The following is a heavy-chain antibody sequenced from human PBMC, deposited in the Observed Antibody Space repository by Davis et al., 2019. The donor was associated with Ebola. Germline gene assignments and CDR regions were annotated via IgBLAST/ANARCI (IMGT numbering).Heavy chain of an antibody. J-gene: IGHJ4*02. D-gene: IGHD2-15*01. CDR1: GFIFSNYG. CDR3: AKGGRFASDSIDY. Sequence: GESLKISCAASGFIFSNYGMHWVRQAPGKGLEWVAAISYDEYNQYYADSVKGRFTISRDNSKNTLSLQMNSLRAEDTAVYYCAKGGRFASDSIDYWGQGTLVTVSS. CDR2: ISYDEYNQ. V-gene: IGHV3-30*18.